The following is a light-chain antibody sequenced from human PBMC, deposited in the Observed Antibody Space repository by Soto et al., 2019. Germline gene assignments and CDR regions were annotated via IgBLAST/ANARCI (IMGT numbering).Light chain of an antibody. J-gene: IGLJ3*02. Sequence: QSALTQPASVSGSPGQSITISCTGTNNDFGGYNVVSWYQQQPGKAPKLMIYDVSNRPSGVSNRFSGSKAGNTASLTISGLQAEDEANYYCSSYTSSSTLVFGGGTKVTVL. CDR1: NNDFGGYNV. V-gene: IGLV2-14*01. CDR2: DVS. CDR3: SSYTSSSTLV.